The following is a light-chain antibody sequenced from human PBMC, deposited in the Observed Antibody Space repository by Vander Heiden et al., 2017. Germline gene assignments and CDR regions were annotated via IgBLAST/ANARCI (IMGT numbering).Light chain of an antibody. CDR2: AAS. J-gene: IGKJ1*01. CDR3: QQSYSTLLT. V-gene: IGKV1-39*01. Sequence: DIQMTQSPSSLSASVGDRVTITCRASQSFSSYLNWYQQKPGKAPKLLIYAASSLQSGVPSRFSGSGSGTDFTLTISSLQPEDFATYYCQQSYSTLLTFGQGTKVEIK. CDR1: QSFSSY.